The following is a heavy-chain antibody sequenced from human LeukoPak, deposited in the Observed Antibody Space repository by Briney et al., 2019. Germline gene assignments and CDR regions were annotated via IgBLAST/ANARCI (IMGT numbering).Heavy chain of an antibody. V-gene: IGHV4-34*01. CDR3: ASSGIAVAGRLNWFDP. CDR1: GGSFSGYY. J-gene: IGHJ5*02. Sequence: SETLSLTCTVSGGSFSGYYWNWIRQSPGKGLEWIGEINRSGSTNYNPSLKSRVTISVDTSKNQFSLKLSSVTAADTAVYYCASSGIAVAGRLNWFDPWGQGTLVTVSS. D-gene: IGHD6-19*01. CDR2: INRSGST.